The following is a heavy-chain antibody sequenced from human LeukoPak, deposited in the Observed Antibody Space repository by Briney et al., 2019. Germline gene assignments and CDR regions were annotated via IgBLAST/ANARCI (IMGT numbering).Heavy chain of an antibody. D-gene: IGHD1-26*01. CDR2: IRDKTDSYAT. CDR1: GFTFSGSA. V-gene: IGHV3-73*01. J-gene: IGHJ6*03. Sequence: GGTLRLSCAASGFTFSGSATHWVRQASGKGLEWVGRIRDKTDSYATSYAASVKGRFTISRDDSKNTAYLQMNGLKTEDTAVYYCTSGFRSVGATNYYYYYYMDVWGKGTSVTVSS. CDR3: TSGFRSVGATNYYYYYYMDV.